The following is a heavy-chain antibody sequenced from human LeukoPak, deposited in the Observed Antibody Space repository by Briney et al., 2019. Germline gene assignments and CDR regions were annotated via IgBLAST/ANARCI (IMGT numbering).Heavy chain of an antibody. V-gene: IGHV5-51*01. CDR3: SRRGVGSDDY. Sequence: GESLKISCKSSGYTFSSYWIGWVRQMPGKGLEWMGIIHPGDSDTRYSPSFQGQVTISADKSTSTVYLQWSSLKASDSAMYYCSRRGVGSDDYWGQGTLLIVSS. CDR2: IHPGDSDT. J-gene: IGHJ4*02. CDR1: GYTFSSYW. D-gene: IGHD3-10*01.